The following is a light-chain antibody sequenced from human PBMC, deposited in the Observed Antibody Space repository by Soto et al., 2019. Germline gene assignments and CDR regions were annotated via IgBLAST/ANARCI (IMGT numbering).Light chain of an antibody. CDR1: NIGSKN. V-gene: IGLV3-9*01. Sequence: SYELTQPLSVSVALGQTARITCGGNNIGSKNVHWYQQKPGQAPVLVIYRASNRPSGIPERFSGSNSGNTATLTSRRAQAGDEADYYCQVWDSSTVVFGGGTKLTVL. CDR2: RAS. J-gene: IGLJ2*01. CDR3: QVWDSSTVV.